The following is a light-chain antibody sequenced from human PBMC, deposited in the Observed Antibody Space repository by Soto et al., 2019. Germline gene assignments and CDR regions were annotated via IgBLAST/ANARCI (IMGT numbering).Light chain of an antibody. V-gene: IGKV3-20*01. Sequence: EIVMTQSPATLSVSPGERATLSCRASQSVSSNLAWYQQKPGQAPRLLIYGASSRATGIPDRFSGSGSGTDFTLTISGLEPEDFAVYYCQQYGSSPQPFGQGTRLEIK. J-gene: IGKJ5*01. CDR3: QQYGSSPQP. CDR1: QSVSSN. CDR2: GAS.